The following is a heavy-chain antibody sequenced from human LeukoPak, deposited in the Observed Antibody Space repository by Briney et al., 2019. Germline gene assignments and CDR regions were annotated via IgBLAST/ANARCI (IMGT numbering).Heavy chain of an antibody. CDR2: ISGSGGST. CDR1: GFTFSSYA. Sequence: GGSLRLSCAASGFTFSSYAMSWVRQAPGKGLGWVSAISGSGGSTYYADPVKGRFTISRDNSKNTLYLQMNSLRAEDTAVYYCAKFRGSSSWYGGDYFDYWGQGTLVTVSS. V-gene: IGHV3-23*01. D-gene: IGHD6-13*01. CDR3: AKFRGSSSWYGGDYFDY. J-gene: IGHJ4*02.